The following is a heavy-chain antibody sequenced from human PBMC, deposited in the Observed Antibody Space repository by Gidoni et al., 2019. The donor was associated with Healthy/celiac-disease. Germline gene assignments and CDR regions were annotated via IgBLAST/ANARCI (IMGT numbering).Heavy chain of an antibody. CDR3: AKDMDSAKIVVGKPFDL. V-gene: IGHV3-9*01. J-gene: IGHJ2*01. CDR2: ISWNSSGI. Sequence: EVQLVESGGGLVQPGRSLRLSCAASGFTFDDYAMHWVRQAPGKGLEWVSGISWNSSGIGYADSVKGRFTISKDNAKNSLYLQMNSLRAEDTALYYSAKDMDSAKIVVGKPFDLWGRGTLVTVSS. CDR1: GFTFDDYA. D-gene: IGHD3-22*01.